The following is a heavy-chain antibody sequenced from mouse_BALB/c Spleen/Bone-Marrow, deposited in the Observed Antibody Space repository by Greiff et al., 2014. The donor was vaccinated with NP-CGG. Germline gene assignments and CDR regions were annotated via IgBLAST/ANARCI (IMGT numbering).Heavy chain of an antibody. CDR1: GYSFTGYY. V-gene: IGHV1-31*01. CDR2: IYPYNGVS. CDR3: ESRGEYFDV. J-gene: IGHJ1*01. Sequence: EVQLQQSGPELVKPGASVKISCKASGYSFTGYYMHWVKQSHGNSLDWIGYIYPYNGVSSYNQKFKGKATLTVDKSSSTAYMELRSLTYDDSAVYYCESRGEYFDVWGAGTTVTVSS.